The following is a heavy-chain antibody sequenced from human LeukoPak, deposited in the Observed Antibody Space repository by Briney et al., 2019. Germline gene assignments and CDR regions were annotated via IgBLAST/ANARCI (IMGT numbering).Heavy chain of an antibody. V-gene: IGHV3-23*01. CDR1: GFTFSSYG. CDR2: ISGSGGST. CDR3: AKGAGGRITMVRGVIPYFDY. Sequence: PGGSLRLSCAASGFTFSSYGMSWVRQAPGKGLEWVSAISGSGGSTYYADSVKGRFTISRDNSKNTLYLQMNSLRAEDTAVYYCAKGAGGRITMVRGVIPYFDYWGQGTLVTVSS. J-gene: IGHJ4*02. D-gene: IGHD3-10*01.